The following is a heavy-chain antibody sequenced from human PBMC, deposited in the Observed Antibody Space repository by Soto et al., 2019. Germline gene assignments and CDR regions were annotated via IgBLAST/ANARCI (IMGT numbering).Heavy chain of an antibody. V-gene: IGHV3-23*01. CDR2: MGGSGPTT. J-gene: IGHJ3*02. CDR3: VKDGIAVSGPGTNAFDI. D-gene: IGHD6-19*01. Sequence: EVQLLESGGGLAQPGGSLRLSCAVSGFTFSSCGMSWVRQAPGKGLEWVSAMGGSGPTTYYADSVRGRFTISRDTSKNNVYLQMNSLRGDDTAVYYCVKDGIAVSGPGTNAFDIWGQGTMVTVSS. CDR1: GFTFSSCG.